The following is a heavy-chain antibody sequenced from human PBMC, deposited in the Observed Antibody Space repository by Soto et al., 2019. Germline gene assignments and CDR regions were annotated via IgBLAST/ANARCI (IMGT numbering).Heavy chain of an antibody. CDR2: INHSGST. V-gene: IGHV4-34*01. Sequence: PSETLSLTCAVYGGSFSGYYWSWIRQPPGKGLEWIGEINHSGSTNYNPSLKSRVTISVDTSKNQFSLKLSSVTAADTAVYYCARHYGSGSSYYYYYMDVWGKGTTVTVS. CDR3: ARHYGSGSSYYYYYMDV. D-gene: IGHD3-10*01. CDR1: GGSFSGYY. J-gene: IGHJ6*03.